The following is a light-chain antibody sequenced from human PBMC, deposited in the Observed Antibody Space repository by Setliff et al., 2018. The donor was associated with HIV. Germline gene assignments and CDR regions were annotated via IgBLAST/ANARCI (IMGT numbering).Light chain of an antibody. CDR1: NSDVGSYNL. V-gene: IGLV2-23*02. Sequence: QSVLTQPASVSGSPGQSITISCTGTNSDVGSYNLVSWYQQHPGKAPKLMIYEVSKRPSGVPNRFSGSKSGNTASLTIFGLQAEDEADYYCCSYAGTSTYGFGTGTKV. CDR3: CSYAGTSTYG. J-gene: IGLJ1*01. CDR2: EVS.